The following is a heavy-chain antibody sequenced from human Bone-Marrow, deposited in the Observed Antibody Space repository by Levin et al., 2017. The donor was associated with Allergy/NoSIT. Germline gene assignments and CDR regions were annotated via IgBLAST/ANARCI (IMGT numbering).Heavy chain of an antibody. CDR1: GLSVSNNY. V-gene: IGHV3-53*01. CDR2: SYSGGST. J-gene: IGHJ3*02. CDR3: ATVLVAMDAFDI. D-gene: IGHD2-15*01. Sequence: GESLKISCAASGLSVSNNYMGWVRQAPGKGLEWVSVSYSGGSTYYADSVKGRFTISRDNSKNTLYLQMNSLRAEDTAVYYCATVLVAMDAFDIWGQGTMVTVSS.